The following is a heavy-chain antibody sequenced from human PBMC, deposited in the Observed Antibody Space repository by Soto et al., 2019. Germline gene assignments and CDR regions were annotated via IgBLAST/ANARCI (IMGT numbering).Heavy chain of an antibody. J-gene: IGHJ4*02. CDR3: ARSPGYYSDY. CDR1: GGSIGSGGYY. V-gene: IGHV4-31*03. Sequence: LSLTCTVSGGSIGSGGYYCSWIGQHPGKGLEWIGYIYYSGITYYNPSLKSRVTISVNTSKNQFSVNLGAVPASDTAAYSCARSPGYYSDYWGQGTLVTVS. CDR2: IYYSGIT.